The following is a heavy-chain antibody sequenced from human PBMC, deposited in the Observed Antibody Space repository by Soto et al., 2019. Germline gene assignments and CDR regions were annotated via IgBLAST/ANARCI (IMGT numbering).Heavy chain of an antibody. CDR2: ISAYNGNT. J-gene: IGHJ4*02. CDR3: AREHFPSPSDSLDY. Sequence: QVQLVQSGAEMKKPGASVKVSCKASGYTFTTYGISWVLQAPGQGLEWMGWISAYNGNTHYAQKLQGRVTMTTDTSTSTAYVELRSLRSDDTAVYYCAREHFPSPSDSLDYWGQGTLVSVSS. CDR1: GYTFTTYG. V-gene: IGHV1-18*04. D-gene: IGHD3-3*02.